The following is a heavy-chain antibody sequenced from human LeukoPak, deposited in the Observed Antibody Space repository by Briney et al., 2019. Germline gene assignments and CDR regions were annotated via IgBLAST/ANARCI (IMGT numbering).Heavy chain of an antibody. J-gene: IGHJ6*02. CDR1: DGSINSYY. CDR2: IYYNGNT. Sequence: SETLSLTCPVSDGSINSYYWNWIRRPPGKGLEWIGYIYYNGNTNYSPSLKSRVTMSVDTSKNLFSLKVSSVTAADTAVYYCARGRSNYYGMDVWGQGTTVTVSS. D-gene: IGHD1-26*01. CDR3: ARGRSNYYGMDV. V-gene: IGHV4-59*01.